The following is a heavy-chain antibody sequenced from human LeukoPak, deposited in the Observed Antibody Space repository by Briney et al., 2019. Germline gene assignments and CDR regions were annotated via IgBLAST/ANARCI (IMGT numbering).Heavy chain of an antibody. CDR2: IYPGDSDT. D-gene: IGHD2-2*01. J-gene: IGHJ6*03. CDR3: YSRGYCSSTSCDQPNYYYYYMDV. Sequence: GESLKIPCKGSGYSFTSYWIGWVRQMPGKGLEWMGIIYPGDSDTRYSPSFQGQVTISADKSISTAYLQWSSLKASDTAMYYCYSRGYCSSTSCDQPNYYYYYMDVWGKGTTVTVSS. V-gene: IGHV5-51*01. CDR1: GYSFTSYW.